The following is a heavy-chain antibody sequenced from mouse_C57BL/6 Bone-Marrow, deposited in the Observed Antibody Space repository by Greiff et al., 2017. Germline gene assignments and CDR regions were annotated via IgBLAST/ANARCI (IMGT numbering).Heavy chain of an antibody. J-gene: IGHJ2*01. D-gene: IGHD4-1*01. CDR2: IWSGGST. CDR3: ARANWDFDY. V-gene: IGHV2-2*01. Sequence: VQLQQSGPGLVQPSQSLSITCTVSGFSLTSYGVHWVRQSPGKGLEWLGVIWSGGSTDYNAAFISRRSISKDNSKCQVFFKMNSLQADDTAIYYCARANWDFDYWGQGTTLTVSS. CDR1: GFSLTSYG.